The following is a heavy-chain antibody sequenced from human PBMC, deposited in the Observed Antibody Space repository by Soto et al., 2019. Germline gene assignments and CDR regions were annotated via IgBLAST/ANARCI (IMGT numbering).Heavy chain of an antibody. V-gene: IGHV1-69*01. Sequence: QVQLMQSGAEVKKPGSSVKVSCKASGGSFPSYTISWVRQAPGQGLEWLGGIVPVVGTPNHAQKFQGRVTISADGSTNTAYMELTSLRPEYTAVYYCTRPSRGYYHDAFDIWGQGTLVTVSS. CDR1: GGSFPSYT. D-gene: IGHD3-22*01. J-gene: IGHJ3*02. CDR3: TRPSRGYYHDAFDI. CDR2: IVPVVGTP.